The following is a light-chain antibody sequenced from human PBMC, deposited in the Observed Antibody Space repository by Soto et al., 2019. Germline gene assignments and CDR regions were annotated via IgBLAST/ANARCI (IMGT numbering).Light chain of an antibody. CDR3: CSYAGSPYV. CDR1: SSDVGSYNL. Sequence: SVLTQPASVSGSPGQSITISCTGTSSDVGSYNLVSWYQQHPGKAPKLMIYEVSKRPSVVSNRFSGSKSGNTASLTISGLQAEDEADYYCCSYAGSPYVFGTGTKVTVL. CDR2: EVS. J-gene: IGLJ1*01. V-gene: IGLV2-23*02.